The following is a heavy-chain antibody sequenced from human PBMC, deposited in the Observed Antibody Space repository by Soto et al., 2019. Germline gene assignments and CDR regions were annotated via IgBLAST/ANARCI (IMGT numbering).Heavy chain of an antibody. J-gene: IGHJ5*02. Sequence: SETLSLTCAVSGGSISSGGYSWSWIRQPPGKGLEWIGYIYHSGSTYYNPSLKSRVTISVDRSKNQFSLKLSSVTAADTAVYYCARGHSGYYWFDPWGQGTLVTVSS. CDR1: GGSISSGGYS. V-gene: IGHV4-30-2*01. D-gene: IGHD3-22*01. CDR3: ARGHSGYYWFDP. CDR2: IYHSGST.